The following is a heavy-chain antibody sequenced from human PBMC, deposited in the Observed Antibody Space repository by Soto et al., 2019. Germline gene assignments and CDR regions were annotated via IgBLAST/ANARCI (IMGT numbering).Heavy chain of an antibody. CDR3: ARVGPLIATVTYGANDY. J-gene: IGHJ4*02. CDR1: GFTFSSYS. V-gene: IGHV3-21*01. Sequence: EVQLVESGGGLVKPGGSLRLSCAASGFTFSSYSMNWVRQAPGKGLEWVSSISSSSSYIYYADSVKGRFTISRDNAKNSLYLQMNSLRAEDTAVYYCARVGPLIATVTYGANDYWGQGTLVTVSS. D-gene: IGHD4-17*01. CDR2: ISSSSSYI.